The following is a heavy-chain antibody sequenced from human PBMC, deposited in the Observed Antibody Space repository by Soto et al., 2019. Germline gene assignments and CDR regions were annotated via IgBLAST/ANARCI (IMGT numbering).Heavy chain of an antibody. J-gene: IGHJ5*02. CDR3: ARVIREMATIEP. Sequence: GGSLRLSCAASGFTFSSYSMNWVRQAPGKGLEWVSYISSSSSTIYYADSVKGRFTISRDNAKNSLYLQMNSLGDEDTAVYYCARVIREMATIEPWGQGTLVTVSS. CDR1: GFTFSSYS. V-gene: IGHV3-48*02. D-gene: IGHD5-12*01. CDR2: ISSSSSTI.